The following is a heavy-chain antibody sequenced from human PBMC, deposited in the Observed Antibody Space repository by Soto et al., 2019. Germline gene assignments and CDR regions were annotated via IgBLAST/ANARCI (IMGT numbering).Heavy chain of an antibody. CDR3: ARPSISGTGTTYAFDI. J-gene: IGHJ3*02. CDR2: IYYSGST. V-gene: IGHV4-59*08. CDR1: GGSISSYY. D-gene: IGHD1-7*01. Sequence: SETLSLTCTVSGGSISSYYWSWIRQPPGKGLEWIGYIYYSGSTNYNPSLKSRVTISVDTSKNQFSLKLSSVTAADTAVYYCARPSISGTGTTYAFDIWGQGTMVTVSS.